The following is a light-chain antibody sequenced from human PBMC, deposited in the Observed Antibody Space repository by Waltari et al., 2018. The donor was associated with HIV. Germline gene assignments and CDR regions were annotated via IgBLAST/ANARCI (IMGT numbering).Light chain of an antibody. CDR2: GNY. J-gene: IGLJ3*02. CDR1: PSNIGIKT. V-gene: IGLV1-44*01. CDR3: ASWDASLNGWV. Sequence: QSVVTQPPSVSGTPGQTVTISCSGSPSNIGIKTVNWYQHLPGTAPKRLIYGNYQLPSGVPDRFSASKSGTSASLAISGLQSEDEADYYCASWDASLNGWVFGGGTKLTVL.